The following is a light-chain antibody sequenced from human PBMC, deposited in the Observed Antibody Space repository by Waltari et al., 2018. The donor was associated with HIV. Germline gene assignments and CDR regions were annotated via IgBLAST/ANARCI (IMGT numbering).Light chain of an antibody. CDR1: SGHSTYA. Sequence: LVLTQSPSASASLGASVRLTCTLSSGHSTYAIAWHQQQPEKGPRYLMRVDSDGSHMKGDGIPDRFSGSSSGAERYLTISSLQSEDEADYYCQTWDTGIQFGGATKLTVL. J-gene: IGLJ2*01. V-gene: IGLV4-69*01. CDR2: VDSDGSH. CDR3: QTWDTGIQ.